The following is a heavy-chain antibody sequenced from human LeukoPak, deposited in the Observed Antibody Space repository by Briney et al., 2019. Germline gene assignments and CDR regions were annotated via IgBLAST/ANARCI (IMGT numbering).Heavy chain of an antibody. J-gene: IGHJ4*02. V-gene: IGHV1-18*01. CDR3: ARDICSSTSCYEDY. CDR1: GGTFSSYA. D-gene: IGHD2-2*01. CDR2: ISAYNGNT. Sequence: ASVKVSCKASGGTFSSYAISWVRQAPGQGLEWRGWISAYNGNTNYAQKLQGRVTMTTDTSTSTAYMELRSLRSDDTAVYYCARDICSSTSCYEDYWGQGTLVTVSS.